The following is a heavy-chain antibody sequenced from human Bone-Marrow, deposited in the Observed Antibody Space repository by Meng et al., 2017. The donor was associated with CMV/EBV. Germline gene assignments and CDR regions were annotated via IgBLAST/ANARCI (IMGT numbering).Heavy chain of an antibody. J-gene: IGHJ4*02. V-gene: IGHV1-2*02. CDR2: INPNSGGT. CDR1: GYTFTGYY. Sequence: ASVKVSCKASGYTFTGYYMHWVRQAPGQGLEWMGWINPNSGGTNYAQKFQGRVTMTRDTSISTAYMELSRLRSDDTAVYYCARRSRISWTPLDYWGQGTRVTVSS. CDR3: ARRSRISWTPLDY. D-gene: IGHD2/OR15-2a*01.